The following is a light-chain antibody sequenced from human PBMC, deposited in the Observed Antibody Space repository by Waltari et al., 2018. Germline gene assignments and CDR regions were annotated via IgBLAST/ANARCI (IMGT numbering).Light chain of an antibody. V-gene: IGLV1-40*01. CDR1: TSNIGAGHD. Sequence: QSVLTQPPSVSGTPGQRVPLSCSGSTSNIGAGHDVHWSQHLPGTAPKLLIYGNNNRPSGVPDRFSGSKSGTSASLAITGLQADDEADYFCQSFDNMLSGGVVFGGGTKLAVL. J-gene: IGLJ2*01. CDR3: QSFDNMLSGGVV. CDR2: GNN.